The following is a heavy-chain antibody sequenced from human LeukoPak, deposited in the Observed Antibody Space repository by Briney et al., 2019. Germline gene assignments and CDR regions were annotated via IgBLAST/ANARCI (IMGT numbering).Heavy chain of an antibody. CDR3: AKEGLSRMVRGVIIDY. CDR2: ISYDGSNK. V-gene: IGHV3-30*18. CDR1: GFTFSSYG. Sequence: PGGSLRLSCAASGFTFSSYGMHWVRQAPGKGLEWVAVISYDGSNKYYADSVKGRFTISRDNSKNTLYLQMNSLRAEDTAVYYCAKEGLSRMVRGVIIDYWGQGTLVTVSS. D-gene: IGHD3-10*01. J-gene: IGHJ4*02.